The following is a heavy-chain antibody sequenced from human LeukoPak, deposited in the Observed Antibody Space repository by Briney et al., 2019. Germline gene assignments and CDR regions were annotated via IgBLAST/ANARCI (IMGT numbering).Heavy chain of an antibody. V-gene: IGHV1-2*02. CDR3: ARGEASTIFGVVWFDP. J-gene: IGHJ5*02. D-gene: IGHD3-3*01. Sequence: ASVKVSCKASGYTFTGYYMHWVRQAPGQGLEWMGWINPNSGGTNYAQKFQGRVTMTRDTSISTAYMELSRLRSDDTAVYYCARGEASTIFGVVWFDPWGQGTLVTVSS. CDR1: GYTFTGYY. CDR2: INPNSGGT.